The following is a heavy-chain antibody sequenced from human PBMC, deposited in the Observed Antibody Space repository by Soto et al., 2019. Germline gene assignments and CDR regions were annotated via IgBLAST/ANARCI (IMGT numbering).Heavy chain of an antibody. CDR2: ISGSGGST. Sequence: EVQLLESGGGLVQPGGSLRLSCAASGFTFSSYAMSWVRQAPEKGLEWVSAISGSGGSTYYADSVKGRFTISRDNSKNTLYLQMNSLRAEDTAVYYCAKARIVVVVAAPDFDYWGQGTLVTVSS. J-gene: IGHJ4*02. V-gene: IGHV3-23*01. CDR3: AKARIVVVVAAPDFDY. D-gene: IGHD2-15*01. CDR1: GFTFSSYA.